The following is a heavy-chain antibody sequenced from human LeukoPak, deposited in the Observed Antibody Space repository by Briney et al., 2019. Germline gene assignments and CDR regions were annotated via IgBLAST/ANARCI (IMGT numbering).Heavy chain of an antibody. CDR1: GFTFSSYG. J-gene: IGHJ4*02. D-gene: IGHD6-19*01. CDR2: IWYDGSNK. Sequence: PGGSLRLSCAASGFTFSSYGMPWVRQAPGKGLEWVAVIWYDGSNKYYADSVKGRFTISRDNSKNTLYLQMNSLRAEDTAVYYCARVEYSSGWYNYFDYWGQGTLVTVSS. V-gene: IGHV3-33*01. CDR3: ARVEYSSGWYNYFDY.